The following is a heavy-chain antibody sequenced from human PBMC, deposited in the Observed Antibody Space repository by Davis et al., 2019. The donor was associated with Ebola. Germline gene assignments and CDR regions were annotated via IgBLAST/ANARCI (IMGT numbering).Heavy chain of an antibody. J-gene: IGHJ3*02. CDR2: INSDGSST. V-gene: IGHV3-74*01. CDR1: GFTFSNAW. CDR3: ARTHYRVDAFDI. Sequence: GESLKISCAASGFTFSNAWMSWVRQAPGKGLVWVSRINSDGSSTSYADSVKGRFTISRDNAKNTLYLQMNSLRAEDTAVYYCARTHYRVDAFDIWGQGTMVTVSS. D-gene: IGHD4-11*01.